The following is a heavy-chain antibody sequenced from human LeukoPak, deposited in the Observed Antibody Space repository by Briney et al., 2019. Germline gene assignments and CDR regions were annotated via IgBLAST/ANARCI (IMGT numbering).Heavy chain of an antibody. CDR2: IYSGGST. CDR1: GFIVSSEY. CDR3: ARGRNSGWYEFVGQFDY. V-gene: IGHV3-66*01. Sequence: PGGSLRLSCAASGFIVSSEYMSWVRQAPGKGLEWVSVIYSGGSTYYADSVKGRFTISRDNSKNTLYLQMNSLRAEDTSVYYCARGRNSGWYEFVGQFDYWGQGTLVTVSS. D-gene: IGHD6-19*01. J-gene: IGHJ4*02.